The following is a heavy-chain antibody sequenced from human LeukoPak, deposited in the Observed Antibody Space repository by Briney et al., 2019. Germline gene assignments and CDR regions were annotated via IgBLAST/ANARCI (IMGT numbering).Heavy chain of an antibody. J-gene: IGHJ4*02. D-gene: IGHD3-9*01. CDR2: ISYDGSNK. CDR3: AKDHDYDILTGYPHPPDY. V-gene: IGHV3-30*18. CDR1: GFTFSSYG. Sequence: GRSLRLSCAASGFTFSSYGMHWVRQAPGKGLEWVAVISYDGSNKYYADSVKGRFTISRDNSKNTLYLQMNSLRAEDTAVYYCAKDHDYDILTGYPHPPDYWGQGTLVTVSS.